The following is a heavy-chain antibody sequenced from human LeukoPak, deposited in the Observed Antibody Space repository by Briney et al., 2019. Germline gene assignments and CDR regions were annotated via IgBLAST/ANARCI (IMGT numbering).Heavy chain of an antibody. V-gene: IGHV3-20*04. CDR2: INWNGGST. D-gene: IGHD3-10*01. CDR3: ARHLGLWFGELLIPGAFDI. Sequence: GGSLRLSCAASGFTFDDYGMSWVRQAPGKGLEWVSGINWNGGSTGYADSVKGRFTISRDNAKNSLYLQKNSLRAEDTALYYCARHLGLWFGELLIPGAFDIWGQGTMVTVSS. CDR1: GFTFDDYG. J-gene: IGHJ3*02.